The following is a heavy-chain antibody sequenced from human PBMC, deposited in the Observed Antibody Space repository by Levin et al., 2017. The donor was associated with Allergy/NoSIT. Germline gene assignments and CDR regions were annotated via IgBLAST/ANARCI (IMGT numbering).Heavy chain of an antibody. D-gene: IGHD3-10*01. J-gene: IGHJ5*02. CDR3: ARGGGTMVRGVS. V-gene: IGHV4-31*03. CDR2: IYYSGST. CDR1: GGSISSGGYY. Sequence: LRLSCTVSGGSISSGGYYWSWIRQHPGTGLEWIGYIYYSGSTYYNPSLKSRVTISVDTSKNQFSLKLSSVTAADTAVYYCARGGGTMVRGVSWGQGTLVTVSS.